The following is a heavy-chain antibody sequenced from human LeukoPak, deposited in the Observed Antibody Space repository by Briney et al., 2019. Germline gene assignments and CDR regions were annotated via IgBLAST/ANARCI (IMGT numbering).Heavy chain of an antibody. J-gene: IGHJ3*02. CDR3: ARDGSAAGAPNAFDI. Sequence: GASVKVSCKASGYTFTGYYMHWVRQARGQGLEWMGWISPKSGGTNYAQRFQGRVTMTRDTSISTVYMELSRLRSDDTAVYYCARDGSAAGAPNAFDIWGQGTMVTVSS. CDR1: GYTFTGYY. V-gene: IGHV1-2*02. D-gene: IGHD6-13*01. CDR2: ISPKSGGT.